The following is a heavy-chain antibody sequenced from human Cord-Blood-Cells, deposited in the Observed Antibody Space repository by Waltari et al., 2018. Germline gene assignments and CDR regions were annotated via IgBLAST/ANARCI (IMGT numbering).Heavy chain of an antibody. V-gene: IGHV4-39*01. J-gene: IGHJ2*01. CDR2: IYYIGST. Sequence: QLQLQESGPGLVKPSETLSLTCTVSGGSISSSSYYWGWLGQPPGRGLEWIGSIYYIGSTYYNPSLKSRFTISVDTSKNQFSLKLSSLTAADTAVYYCATVSGYSYGYWYFDLWGRGTLVTVSS. CDR3: ATVSGYSYGYWYFDL. CDR1: GGSISSSSYY. D-gene: IGHD5-18*01.